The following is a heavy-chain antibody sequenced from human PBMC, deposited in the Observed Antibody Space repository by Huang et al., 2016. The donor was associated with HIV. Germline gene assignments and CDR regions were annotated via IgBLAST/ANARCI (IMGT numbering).Heavy chain of an antibody. V-gene: IGHV4-59*11. CDR2: IHYSGNA. D-gene: IGHD3-22*01. Sequence: QVQLQESGPGLVKPWETLSLTCTFPGDSISTRYWSWIRQPPGKGREWIGSIHYSGNANYNPSRKSRVTMSVDTSKNQFSLKRTSMTAADTAVYYCARGGYYDSSGYDYWGQGTLVTVSS. J-gene: IGHJ4*02. CDR1: GDSISTRY. CDR3: ARGGYYDSSGYDY.